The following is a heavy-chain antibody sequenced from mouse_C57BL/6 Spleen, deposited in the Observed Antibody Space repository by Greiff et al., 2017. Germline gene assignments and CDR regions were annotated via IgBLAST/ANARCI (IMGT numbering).Heavy chain of an antibody. J-gene: IGHJ4*01. D-gene: IGHD2-4*01. V-gene: IGHV1-82*01. CDR2: IYPGDGDT. CDR3: ARSHYEGAMEY. Sequence: QVQLQQSGPELVKPGASVKISCTASGYAFSSSWMNWVKQRPGKGLEWIGRIYPGDGDTNYNGKFKGKATLTADKYSSTAYMQLSSLTSEDSAVYFCARSHYEGAMEYWGQGTSVTVSA. CDR1: GYAFSSSW.